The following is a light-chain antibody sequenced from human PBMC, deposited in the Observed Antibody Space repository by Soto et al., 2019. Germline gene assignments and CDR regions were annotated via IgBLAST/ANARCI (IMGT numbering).Light chain of an antibody. CDR2: AAS. CDR3: QQYGSSPPYT. J-gene: IGKJ2*01. CDR1: QSVSTKY. Sequence: EIVLTQSPGTLSLSPGERATLSCRASQSVSTKYLAWYQQKPGQAPRLLIYAASSRATGIPDRFSGSGSGTDFTLTINSLEPEDFAVYYCQQYGSSPPYTFGQGTKLEIK. V-gene: IGKV3-20*01.